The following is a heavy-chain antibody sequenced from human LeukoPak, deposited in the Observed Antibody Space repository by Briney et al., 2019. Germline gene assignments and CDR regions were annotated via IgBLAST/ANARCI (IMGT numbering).Heavy chain of an antibody. J-gene: IGHJ6*04. Sequence: SETLSLTCTVSGGSISSSSYYWGWIRQPPGKGLEWIGSICYSGSTYYNPSLKSRVNISVDTSKNPFALNLSSVTAADTAVYYCAKDIPNIVVVPAAMPFPIPPPLDVWGKGTTVTVSS. V-gene: IGHV4-39*06. CDR3: AKDIPNIVVVPAAMPFPIPPPLDV. CDR1: GGSISSSSYY. CDR2: ICYSGST. D-gene: IGHD2-2*01.